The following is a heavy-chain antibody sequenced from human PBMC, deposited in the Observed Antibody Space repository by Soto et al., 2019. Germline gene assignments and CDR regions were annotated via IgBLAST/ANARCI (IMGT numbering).Heavy chain of an antibody. Sequence: EVQLLESGGGLVQPGGSMRLSCAASGFTFSSYAMNWVRQAPGKGLEWVSVISGSGGSTYYADSVKGRFTISRDNSKNTLYLQMNSLRAEDTAVYYCAKRTVGWYFDLWGRGTLVTVSS. D-gene: IGHD4-17*01. CDR3: AKRTVGWYFDL. V-gene: IGHV3-23*01. CDR1: GFTFSSYA. J-gene: IGHJ2*01. CDR2: ISGSGGST.